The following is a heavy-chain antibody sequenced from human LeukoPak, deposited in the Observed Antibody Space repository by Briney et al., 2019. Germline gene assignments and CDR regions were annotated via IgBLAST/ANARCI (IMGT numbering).Heavy chain of an antibody. Sequence: PGGSLRLSCAASGFTVSSNYMSWVRQAPGRGLEWVSVIYSGGSTYYADSVKGRFTISRDNSKNTLYLQMNSLIAEDTAVYYCASSNNRDRSSEGLLFDYWGQGTLVTVSS. D-gene: IGHD1-14*01. V-gene: IGHV3-53*01. CDR3: ASSNNRDRSSEGLLFDY. J-gene: IGHJ4*02. CDR1: GFTVSSNY. CDR2: IYSGGST.